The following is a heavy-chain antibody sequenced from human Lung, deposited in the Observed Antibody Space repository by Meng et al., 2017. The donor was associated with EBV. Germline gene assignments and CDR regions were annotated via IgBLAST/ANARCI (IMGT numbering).Heavy chain of an antibody. CDR3: ALNIVGDGYFEH. CDR2: IDGSGRTI. J-gene: IGHJ4*02. Sequence: LVQAGGGLGKPGGSLTLSCAASGFTFSDYYMNWIRQSTGKGLEWLSYIDGSGRTIYYADSVKGRFTISRDNAKSSLYLRMNSLRAEDTAVYYCALNIVGDGYFEHWGQGTLVTVSS. D-gene: IGHD1-26*01. CDR1: GFTFSDYY. V-gene: IGHV3-11*01.